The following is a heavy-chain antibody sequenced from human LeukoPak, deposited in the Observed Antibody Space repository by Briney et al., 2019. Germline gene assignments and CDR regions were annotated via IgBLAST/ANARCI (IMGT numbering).Heavy chain of an antibody. CDR2: ISGSGGST. CDR3: AKAPVSGYSYGNDAFDI. CDR1: GFTFSSYA. D-gene: IGHD5-18*01. J-gene: IGHJ3*02. Sequence: GGSLRLSCAASGFTFSSYAKSWVRQAPGKGLEWVSAISGSGGSTYYADSVKGRFTISRDNSKNTLYLQMNSLRAEDTAVYYCAKAPVSGYSYGNDAFDIWGQGTMVTVSS. V-gene: IGHV3-23*01.